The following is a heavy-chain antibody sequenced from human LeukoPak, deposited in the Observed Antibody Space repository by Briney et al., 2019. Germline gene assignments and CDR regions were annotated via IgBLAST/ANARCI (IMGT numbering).Heavy chain of an antibody. V-gene: IGHV4-59*01. D-gene: IGHD6-6*01. CDR1: GGSISSYY. J-gene: IGHJ6*03. CDR2: IYYSGST. CDR3: ARVLAARPRYYYYMDV. Sequence: SETLSLTCTVSGGSISSYYWSWIRQPPGKGLEWIGYIYYSGSTNYNPTLKSRVTISVDTSKNQFSLKLSSVTAADTALYYCARVLAARPRYYYYMDVWGKGTTVTVSS.